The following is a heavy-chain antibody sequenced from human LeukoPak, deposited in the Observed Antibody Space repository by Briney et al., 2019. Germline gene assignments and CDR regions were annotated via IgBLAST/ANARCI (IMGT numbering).Heavy chain of an antibody. Sequence: GGSLRLSRAASGFTFSDYYISWIRQAPGKGVEWVSYISSSSSNTNYADSVKGRFTISRDNAKNSLYLKLNSLRAADTAVYYCARERGDTAMVFDYWGQGTLVTVSS. D-gene: IGHD5-18*01. CDR2: ISSSSSNT. CDR3: ARERGDTAMVFDY. J-gene: IGHJ4*02. CDR1: GFTFSDYY. V-gene: IGHV3-11*06.